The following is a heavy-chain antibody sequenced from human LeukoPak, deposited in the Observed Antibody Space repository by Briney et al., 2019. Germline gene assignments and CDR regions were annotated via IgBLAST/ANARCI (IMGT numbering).Heavy chain of an antibody. D-gene: IGHD3-9*01. Sequence: PGGSLRLSCAASGFTVSSNYMSWVRQAPGKGLEWVSVIYSGGSTYYADSVKGRFTISRDNAKNTLYLQMNSLRAEDTAVYYCARGPHFDWSRTVGNWFDPWGQGTLVTVSS. CDR1: GFTVSSNY. CDR3: ARGPHFDWSRTVGNWFDP. J-gene: IGHJ5*02. CDR2: IYSGGST. V-gene: IGHV3-53*01.